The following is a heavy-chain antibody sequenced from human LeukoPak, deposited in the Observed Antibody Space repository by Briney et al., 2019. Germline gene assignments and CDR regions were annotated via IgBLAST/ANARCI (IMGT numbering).Heavy chain of an antibody. Sequence: GGSLRLSCAASGFTFRFYAISWVRQAPGKGLEWVSAISGGGGNTYYADSAKGRFTISRDNSKNTLYLQMNSLRVEDTAIYYCAKSDYHDSSGHPSSFDYWGQGTLVTVSS. J-gene: IGHJ4*02. CDR3: AKSDYHDSSGHPSSFDY. CDR1: GFTFRFYA. V-gene: IGHV3-23*01. CDR2: ISGGGGNT. D-gene: IGHD3-22*01.